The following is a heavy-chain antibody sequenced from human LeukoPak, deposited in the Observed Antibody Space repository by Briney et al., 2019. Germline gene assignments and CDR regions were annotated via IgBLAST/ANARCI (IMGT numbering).Heavy chain of an antibody. CDR2: IRYDGSNK. CDR3: AKDPVAAPPRYYYMDV. V-gene: IGHV3-30*02. D-gene: IGHD6-13*01. Sequence: GGSLRLSCAASGFTFSSYGMHWVRQAPGKGLEWVAFIRYDGSNKYYADSVKGRFTISRDNSKNTLYLQMNSLRAEDTAVYYCAKDPVAAPPRYYYMDVWGKGTTVTVSS. J-gene: IGHJ6*03. CDR1: GFTFSSYG.